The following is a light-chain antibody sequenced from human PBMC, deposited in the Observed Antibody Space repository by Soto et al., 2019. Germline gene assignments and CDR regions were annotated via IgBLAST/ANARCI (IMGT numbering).Light chain of an antibody. CDR1: NSDVGGYNY. Sequence: QSALTQPASVSGSPGQSITISCTGTNSDVGGYNYVSWYQQHPGKAPKFMIYDVSSRPSGVSDRFSGSKSGNTASLTISGLQDEDEADYYCSSYTTSNTRQIVFGTGTKLTVL. V-gene: IGLV2-14*01. J-gene: IGLJ1*01. CDR2: DVS. CDR3: SSYTTSNTRQIV.